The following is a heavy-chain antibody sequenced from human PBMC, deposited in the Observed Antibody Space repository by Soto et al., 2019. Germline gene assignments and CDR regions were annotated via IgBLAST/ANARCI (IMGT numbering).Heavy chain of an antibody. Sequence: ASVKVSCKASGYTFTSYGISWVRQAPGQGLEWMGWISAYNGNTNDAQKLQGRVTMTTDTSTSTAYMELRSLRSDDTAVYYCARGGGTGYCSSTSCRQDYDAFDIWGQGTMVTVSS. J-gene: IGHJ3*02. D-gene: IGHD2-2*01. V-gene: IGHV1-18*01. CDR2: ISAYNGNT. CDR1: GYTFTSYG. CDR3: ARGGGTGYCSSTSCRQDYDAFDI.